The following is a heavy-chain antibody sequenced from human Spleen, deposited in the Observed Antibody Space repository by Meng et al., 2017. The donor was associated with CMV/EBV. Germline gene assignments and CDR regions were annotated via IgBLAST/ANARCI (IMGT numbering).Heavy chain of an antibody. Sequence: ASVKVSCKASGYTFTDCYMHWVRQAPGQGLEWMGWVNTKSGDTSYAQNFQGRVTMTRDTSISTAYMELRGLRSDDTALYYCARGLYDSSGYFLFDYWGQGTLVTVSS. J-gene: IGHJ4*02. CDR1: GYTFTDCY. CDR2: VNTKSGDT. CDR3: ARGLYDSSGYFLFDY. V-gene: IGHV1-2*02. D-gene: IGHD3-22*01.